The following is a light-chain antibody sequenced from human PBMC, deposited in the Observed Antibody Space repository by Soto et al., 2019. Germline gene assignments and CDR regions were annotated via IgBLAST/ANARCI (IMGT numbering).Light chain of an antibody. Sequence: DLQMTQSPSSLSASVGDRVTITCRASRSIGNYLNWYQQKPESAPKLLIYLTSSLQSGVPSRFSGSGSGTDFTLTISSLQPEDFATYDCEECYSTPYAFGQGTKVEIK. CDR2: LTS. V-gene: IGKV1-39*01. CDR1: RSIGNY. CDR3: EECYSTPYA. J-gene: IGKJ2*01.